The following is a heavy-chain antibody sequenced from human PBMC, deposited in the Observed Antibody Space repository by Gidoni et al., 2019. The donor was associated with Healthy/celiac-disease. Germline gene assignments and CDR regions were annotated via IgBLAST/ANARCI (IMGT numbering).Heavy chain of an antibody. CDR2: IYYSGST. J-gene: IGHJ4*02. CDR3: ARQLYIGSGRGYFDY. D-gene: IGHD3-10*01. Sequence: KPSETLSLTCTVSGGSTSSSSYYWGWIRQPPGKGLEWIGSIYYSGSTYYNPSLKSRVTISVDTSKNQFSLKLSSVTAADTSVYYCARQLYIGSGRGYFDYWCQGTLVTVSS. CDR1: GGSTSSSSYY. V-gene: IGHV4-39*01.